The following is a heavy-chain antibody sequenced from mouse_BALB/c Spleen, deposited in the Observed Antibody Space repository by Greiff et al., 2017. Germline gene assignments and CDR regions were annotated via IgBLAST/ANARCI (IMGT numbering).Heavy chain of an antibody. V-gene: IGHV2-3*01. Sequence: VKLQESGPGLVAPSQSLSITCTVSGFSLTSYGVSWVRQPPGKGLEWLGVIWGDGSTNYHSALISRLSISKDNSKSQVFLKLNSLQTDDTATYYCAKPSTMITTEAMDYWGQGTSVTVSS. CDR2: IWGDGST. J-gene: IGHJ4*01. CDR3: AKPSTMITTEAMDY. D-gene: IGHD2-4*01. CDR1: GFSLTSYG.